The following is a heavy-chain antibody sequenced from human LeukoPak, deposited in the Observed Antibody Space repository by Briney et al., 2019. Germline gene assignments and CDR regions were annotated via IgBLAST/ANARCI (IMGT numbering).Heavy chain of an antibody. V-gene: IGHV3-53*01. D-gene: IGHD1-26*01. CDR1: GFTVGSNY. CDR3: ASPGALGELLGN. J-gene: IGHJ4*02. Sequence: GGSLRLSCAASGFTVGSNYMSWVRQAPGKGLEWVSVIYSGGSTYYADSVKGRFTISRDNSKNTLYLQMNSLRAEDTAVYYCASPGALGELLGNWGQGTLVTVSS. CDR2: IYSGGST.